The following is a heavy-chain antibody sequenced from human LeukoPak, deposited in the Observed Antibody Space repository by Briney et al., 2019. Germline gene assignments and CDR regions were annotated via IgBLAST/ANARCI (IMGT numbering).Heavy chain of an antibody. CDR1: GYTFTGYY. CDR2: INPNSGGT. Sequence: ASVKVSCKASGYTFTGYYMHWVRQAPGQGLEWMGWINPNSGGTKYAQKFQGRVTMTRDTSISTVYMEVSRLRSDDTAVYYCAIDRYGDYEVYCGQGTLVTVSS. V-gene: IGHV1-2*02. J-gene: IGHJ4*02. D-gene: IGHD4-17*01. CDR3: AIDRYGDYEVY.